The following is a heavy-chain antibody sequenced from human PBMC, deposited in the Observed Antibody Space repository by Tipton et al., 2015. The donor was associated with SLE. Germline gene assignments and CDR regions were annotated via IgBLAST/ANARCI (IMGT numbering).Heavy chain of an antibody. CDR3: GRSGAASGRRWFDP. CDR2: IFYSGST. V-gene: IGHV4-31*03. CDR1: DGSISSCAFY. D-gene: IGHD6-13*01. Sequence: TLSLTCTVSDGSISSCAFYWGWIRPSPGKGLEGIGHIFYSGSTYYNPSLESRLTISIDRSENQFSLGLNSVTDADTAVYYCGRSGAASGRRWFDPWGQGTLVTVSS. J-gene: IGHJ5*02.